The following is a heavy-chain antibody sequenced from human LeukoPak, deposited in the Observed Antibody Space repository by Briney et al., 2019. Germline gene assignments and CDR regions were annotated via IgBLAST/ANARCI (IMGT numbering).Heavy chain of an antibody. Sequence: SGTLSLTCVVSGGSISSSHWWSWVRRPPGKGLEWIGEIHHSGSTNYNPSLKSRVIISVDKSKNQFSLKLNSVTAADTAVYYCARVVSDQFYNWFDPWGQGTLVTVSS. CDR1: GGSISSSHW. V-gene: IGHV4-4*02. D-gene: IGHD2-8*01. CDR2: IHHSGST. CDR3: ARVVSDQFYNWFDP. J-gene: IGHJ5*02.